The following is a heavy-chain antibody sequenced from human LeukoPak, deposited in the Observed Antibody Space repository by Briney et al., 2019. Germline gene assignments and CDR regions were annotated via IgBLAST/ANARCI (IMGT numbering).Heavy chain of an antibody. CDR2: IWYDGSNQ. CDR1: GFPLNSYV. D-gene: IGHD6-19*01. Sequence: GDSLPHPRSVSGFPLNSYVMLGLRPAPAGGLAWVGVIWYDGSNQYSADSVKGRFSTSRDNSTKTWYLRVNSLGAVDTGVDYCASRSYSSGWDYCDLWGQGTLVTVSS. J-gene: IGHJ4*02. V-gene: IGHV3-33*08. CDR3: ASRSYSSGWDYCDL.